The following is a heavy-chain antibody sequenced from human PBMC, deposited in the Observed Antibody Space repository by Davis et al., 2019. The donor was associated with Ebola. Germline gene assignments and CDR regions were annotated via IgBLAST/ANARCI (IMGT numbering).Heavy chain of an antibody. J-gene: IGHJ6*02. V-gene: IGHV3-23*01. CDR1: GFTFSSYA. CDR2: ISNSGGRT. Sequence: PGGSLRLSCAASGFTFSSYAMSWVRQAPGKGLEWVSSISNSGGRTYYADSVKGRFTISRDNSKNTLYLQMNSLRAEDTAVYYCARASSVVTIFVHYYYGMDVWGQGTTVTVSS. D-gene: IGHD3-3*01. CDR3: ARASSVVTIFVHYYYGMDV.